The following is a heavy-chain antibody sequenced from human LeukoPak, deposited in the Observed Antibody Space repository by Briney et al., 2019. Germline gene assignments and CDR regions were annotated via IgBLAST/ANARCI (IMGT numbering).Heavy chain of an antibody. V-gene: IGHV3-9*03. CDR2: ISWNSYGI. Sequence: GGSLRLSCAASGFTFDEYAMHWVRQPPGKGLEWVSGISWNSYGIGYADSVKGRFTISRDNAKNSLYLQMNRLKAEDMALYYCAKGVGTSYHYHMDVWGKGTTVIVSS. CDR1: GFTFDEYA. D-gene: IGHD1-26*01. J-gene: IGHJ6*03. CDR3: AKGVGTSYHYHMDV.